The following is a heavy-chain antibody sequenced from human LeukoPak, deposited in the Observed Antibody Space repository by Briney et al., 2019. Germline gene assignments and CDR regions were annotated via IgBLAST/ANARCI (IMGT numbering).Heavy chain of an antibody. CDR3: ARVSAGQQLDMYPDY. V-gene: IGHV4-30-4*01. D-gene: IGHD6-13*01. CDR1: GGSISSGDYY. Sequence: SETLSLTCTVSGGSISSGDYYWSWIRQPPGKGLEWIGYIYYSGSTYYNPSLKSRVTISVDTSKNQFSLELSSVTAADTAVYYCARVSAGQQLDMYPDYWGQGTLVTVSS. CDR2: IYYSGST. J-gene: IGHJ4*02.